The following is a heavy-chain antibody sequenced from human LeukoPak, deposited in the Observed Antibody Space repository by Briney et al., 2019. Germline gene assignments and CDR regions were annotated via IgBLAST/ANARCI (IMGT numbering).Heavy chain of an antibody. CDR1: GFTFSSYA. J-gene: IGHJ4*02. D-gene: IGHD3-22*01. CDR2: ISGSGGST. CDR3: AKDPAYYYDSRGDY. V-gene: IGHV3-23*01. Sequence: GRSLRLSCAASGFTFSSYAMSWVRQAPGKGLEWVSAISGSGGSTYYADSVKGRFTISGDNSKNTLYLQMNSLRAEDTAVYYCAKDPAYYYDSRGDYWGQGTLVTVSS.